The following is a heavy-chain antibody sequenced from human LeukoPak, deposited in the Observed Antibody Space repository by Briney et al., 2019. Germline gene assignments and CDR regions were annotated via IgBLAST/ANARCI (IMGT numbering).Heavy chain of an antibody. Sequence: GGSLRLSCAVSGFTFSSYGMHWVRQAPGKGLEWVAFIRYDGSNKYYADSVKGRLTISRDNSNNTLYLQMNSLRAEDTAVYYCAKRGAARHPPDYYYYYMDVWGKGTTVTVSS. CDR3: AKRGAARHPPDYYYYYMDV. J-gene: IGHJ6*03. V-gene: IGHV3-30*02. CDR1: GFTFSSYG. CDR2: IRYDGSNK. D-gene: IGHD6-6*01.